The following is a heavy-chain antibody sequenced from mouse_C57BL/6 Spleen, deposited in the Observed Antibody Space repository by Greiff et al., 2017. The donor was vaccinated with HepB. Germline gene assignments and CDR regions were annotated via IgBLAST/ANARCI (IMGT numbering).Heavy chain of an antibody. D-gene: IGHD1-1*01. V-gene: IGHV1-15*01. J-gene: IGHJ4*01. CDR1: GYTFTDYE. CDR2: IDPETGGT. Sequence: LVESGAELVRPGASVTLSCKASGYTFTDYEMHWVKQTPVHGLEWIGAIDPETGGTAYNQKFKGKAILTADKSSSTAYMELRSLTSEDSAVYYCTKPIYYYGSSDEGNAMDYWGQGTSVTVSS. CDR3: TKPIYYYGSSDEGNAMDY.